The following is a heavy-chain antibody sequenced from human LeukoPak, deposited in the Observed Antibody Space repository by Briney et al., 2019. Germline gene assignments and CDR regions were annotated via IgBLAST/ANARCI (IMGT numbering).Heavy chain of an antibody. V-gene: IGHV4-34*01. CDR1: GGSFSGHY. CDR3: ARGRGGDGYGMDV. Sequence: PSETLSLTCAVYGGSFSGHYWSWIRQPPGKGLEWIGEINHSGSTNYNPSLKSRVTISVDTSKYQFSLKLSSVTAADTAVYYCARGRGGDGYGMDVWGQGTTVTVSS. CDR2: INHSGST. D-gene: IGHD2-21*02. J-gene: IGHJ6*02.